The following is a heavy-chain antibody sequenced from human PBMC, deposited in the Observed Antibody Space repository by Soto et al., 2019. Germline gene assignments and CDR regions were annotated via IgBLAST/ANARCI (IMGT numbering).Heavy chain of an antibody. Sequence: GESLKISCKGSGYSFAGYWITWVRQKPGKGLEWMGRIDPSDSQTYYSPSFRGHVTISVTKSITTVFLQWSSLRASDTAMYCCARQIYGSDTGPNFQYYFDSWGQGTPVTVSS. CDR3: ARQIYGSDTGPNFQYYFDS. J-gene: IGHJ4*02. V-gene: IGHV5-10-1*01. CDR1: GYSFAGYW. CDR2: IDPSDSQT. D-gene: IGHD5-18*01.